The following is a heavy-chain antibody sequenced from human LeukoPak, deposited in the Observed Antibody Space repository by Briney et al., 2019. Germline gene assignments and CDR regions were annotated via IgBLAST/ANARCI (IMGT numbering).Heavy chain of an antibody. CDR3: AREVSRDGYMEGFDY. D-gene: IGHD5-24*01. CDR1: GFTFSNYA. CDR2: ISDDGSNK. J-gene: IGHJ4*02. Sequence: GGSLRLSCAASGFTFSNYAMHWVRQAPGKGLEWVAAISDDGSNKKYADSVKGRFTISRDNSQNTLYLQMNSLRAEDTAVYYCAREVSRDGYMEGFDYWDQGTLVTVSS. V-gene: IGHV3-30*04.